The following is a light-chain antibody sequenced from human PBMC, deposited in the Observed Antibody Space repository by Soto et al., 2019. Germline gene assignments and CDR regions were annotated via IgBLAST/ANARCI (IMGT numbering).Light chain of an antibody. CDR3: QQYYTTPQT. CDR1: QSVLYSSNNKNY. Sequence: DIVMTQSPDSLAVSLGERATVNRKSSQSVLYSSNNKNYLAWYQQKPGQPPKLLIYWASTRESGVPDRFSGSGSGTDFTLTITNLQAEDVAVYYCQQYYTTPQTFGQGTKLEIK. V-gene: IGKV4-1*01. J-gene: IGKJ2*01. CDR2: WAS.